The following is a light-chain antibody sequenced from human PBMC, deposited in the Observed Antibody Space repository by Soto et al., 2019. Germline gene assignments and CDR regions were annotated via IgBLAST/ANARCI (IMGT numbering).Light chain of an antibody. V-gene: IGLV2-14*01. Sequence: QSVLTQPASVSGSAGQSITISCSGTMRDVGAYNLVSWYQQHPGTAPKLIIYEVRNRPSGISSRFSGSRSGNTASLTISGLQPEDEGVYYCSAYTARSTLVFGGGTKLTVL. J-gene: IGLJ3*02. CDR3: SAYTARSTLV. CDR2: EVR. CDR1: MRDVGAYNL.